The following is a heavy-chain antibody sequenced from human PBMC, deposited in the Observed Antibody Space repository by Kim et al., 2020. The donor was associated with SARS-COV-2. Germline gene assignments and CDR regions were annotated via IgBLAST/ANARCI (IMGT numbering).Heavy chain of an antibody. J-gene: IGHJ4*02. CDR3: TRSHFYYYN. Sequence: GGSLRLSCAASGFTFSTYSMHWVRQPPGKGLVWVSRIDPDGSSTTYADSVKGRFTISRDNAKNTLFLQMNSLTAEDTAVYYCTRSHFYYYNWGQGTLVTVSS. V-gene: IGHV3-74*01. D-gene: IGHD3-22*01. CDR2: IDPDGSST. CDR1: GFTFSTYS.